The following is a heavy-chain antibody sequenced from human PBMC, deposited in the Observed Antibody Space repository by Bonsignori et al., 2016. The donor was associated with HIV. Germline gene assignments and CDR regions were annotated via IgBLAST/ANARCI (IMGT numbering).Heavy chain of an antibody. Sequence: ASVKVSCKASGYTFTGYYMHWVRQAPGQGLEWMGWINPNSGGTSYAQKFQGRVTMTRDTSISAAYLELSRLRSDDTAVYYCARDLGGLVYFPHWGQGTLVTVSS. J-gene: IGHJ1*01. D-gene: IGHD1-26*01. CDR1: GYTFTGYY. CDR3: ARDLGGLVYFPH. V-gene: IGHV1-2*02. CDR2: INPNSGGT.